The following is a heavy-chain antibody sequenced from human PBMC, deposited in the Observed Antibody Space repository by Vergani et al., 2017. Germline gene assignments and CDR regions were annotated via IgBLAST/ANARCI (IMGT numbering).Heavy chain of an antibody. CDR2: ISGSGGST. Sequence: EVQLVESGGGLVKPGGSLRLSCAASGFTFSSYSMNWVRQAPGKGLEWVSAISGSGGSTYYADSVKGRFTISRDNSKNTLYLQMNSLRAEDTAVYYCAKRRGLVVITNSDLWGQGTLVTVSS. CDR3: AKRRGLVVITNSDL. CDR1: GFTFSSYS. J-gene: IGHJ5*02. D-gene: IGHD3-22*01. V-gene: IGHV3-23*04.